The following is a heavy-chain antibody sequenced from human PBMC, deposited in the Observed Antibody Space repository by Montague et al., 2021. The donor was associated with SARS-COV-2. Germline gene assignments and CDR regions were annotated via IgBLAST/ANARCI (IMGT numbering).Heavy chain of an antibody. V-gene: IGHV6-1*01. CDR1: GDSVSINSAA. Sequence: CAISGDSVSINSAAWNWNKQSPSRGLDWLGRTYYRSKWYNDYAVSVKSRITINPDTSKNRFSLQLNSVTPEDTAVYYCARDDPYCTNGVCYTGNWFDPWGQGTLVTVSS. CDR3: ARDDPYCTNGVCYTGNWFDP. CDR2: TYYRSKWYN. J-gene: IGHJ5*02. D-gene: IGHD2-8*01.